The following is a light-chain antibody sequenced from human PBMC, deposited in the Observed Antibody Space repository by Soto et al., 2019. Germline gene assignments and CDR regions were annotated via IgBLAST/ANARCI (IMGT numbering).Light chain of an antibody. V-gene: IGKV3-15*01. CDR2: GAS. Sequence: EIVVTQSPGTLSVSPGESATLSRRASQSISNNLVWYQQKPGQAPRLLMYGASTRATGIPARFSGSGSGAEFTLTISSLQSEDCALYYCQQYNQLPRTFGEGTNVDTK. CDR3: QQYNQLPRT. CDR1: QSISNN. J-gene: IGKJ1*01.